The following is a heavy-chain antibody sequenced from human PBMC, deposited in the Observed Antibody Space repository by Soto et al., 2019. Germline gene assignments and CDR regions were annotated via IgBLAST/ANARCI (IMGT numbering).Heavy chain of an antibody. CDR1: GDSVSSHY. J-gene: IGHJ4*02. CDR3: AREPLANSYFDF. D-gene: IGHD1-1*01. V-gene: IGHV4-4*07. CDR2: LYNDERT. Sequence: SETLSLTCTVSGDSVSSHYWSWIRQPAGKGLGWLGRLYNDERTNYNPSPKSRVTMSMDTSKKQFSLKLTSVTAADSAVYFCAREPLANSYFDFWGQGTRVAVSS.